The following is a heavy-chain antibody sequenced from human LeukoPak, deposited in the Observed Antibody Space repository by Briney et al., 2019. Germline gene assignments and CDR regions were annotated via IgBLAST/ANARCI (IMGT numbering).Heavy chain of an antibody. CDR2: ISAYNGNT. J-gene: IGHJ6*03. CDR1: GYTFTSYG. V-gene: IGHV1-18*01. CDR3: ARDGKSGSGYYHYYYYYYMDV. D-gene: IGHD3-22*01. Sequence: AXVKVSCKASGYTFTSYGISWVRQAPGQGLEWMGWISAYNGNTNYAQKLQGRVTMTTDTSRSTAYMELRSLRSDDTAVYYCARDGKSGSGYYHYYYYYYMDVWGKGTTVTVSS.